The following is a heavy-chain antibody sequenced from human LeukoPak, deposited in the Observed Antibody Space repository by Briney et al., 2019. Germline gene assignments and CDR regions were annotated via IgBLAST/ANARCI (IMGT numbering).Heavy chain of an antibody. CDR2: IYYSGST. CDR3: ARLTTGNCFDY. V-gene: IGHV4-59*08. Sequence: PSETLSLTCTVSGGSISSYYWSWIRQPPGKGLEWIGYIYYSGSTNYNPSLKSRVTISVDTSKNQFSLKLSSVTAADTAVYYCARLTTGNCFDYWGQGTLVTVSS. CDR1: GGSISSYY. D-gene: IGHD1-7*01. J-gene: IGHJ4*02.